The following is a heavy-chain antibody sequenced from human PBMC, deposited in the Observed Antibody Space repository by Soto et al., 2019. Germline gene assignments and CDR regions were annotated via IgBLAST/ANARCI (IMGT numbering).Heavy chain of an antibody. Sequence: ASGKVSCKASGYSFYNYDITWVRQARGQGLEWMGTISAYIEYTNIAQNLQGRISLTTDKSTATAYMELKNLTSDDTAVYYCARSRSTVTTERALGYWGQGTLVIGSS. D-gene: IGHD4-17*01. J-gene: IGHJ1*01. CDR3: ARSRSTVTTERALGY. V-gene: IGHV1-18*01. CDR2: ISAYIEYT. CDR1: GYSFYNYD.